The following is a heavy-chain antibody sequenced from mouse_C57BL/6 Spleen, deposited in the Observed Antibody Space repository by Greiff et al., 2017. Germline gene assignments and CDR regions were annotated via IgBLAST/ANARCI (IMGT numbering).Heavy chain of an antibody. CDR1: GFTFSDYG. Sequence: EVQGVESGGGLVKPGGSLKLSCAASGFTFSDYGMHWVRQAPEKGLEWVAYISSGSSTIYYADTVKGRFTISRDNAKNTLFLQMTSLRSEDTAMYYCARPPYYGSSYFGYWGKGTTLTVSS. D-gene: IGHD1-1*01. CDR3: ARPPYYGSSYFGY. CDR2: ISSGSSTI. V-gene: IGHV5-17*01. J-gene: IGHJ2*01.